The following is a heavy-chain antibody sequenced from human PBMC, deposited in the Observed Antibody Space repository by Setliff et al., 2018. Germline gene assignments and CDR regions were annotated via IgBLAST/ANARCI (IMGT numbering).Heavy chain of an antibody. CDR2: INHSGST. D-gene: IGHD3-3*01. Sequence: SETLSLTCAVYGGSFSGYYWSWIRQPPGKGLEWIGEINHSGSTNYNPSLKSRVTISVDTSKNQFTLKLSSVTAADTAVYYCARGVTGYNFWSGDRYYMDVWGKGTTVTVSS. V-gene: IGHV4-34*01. CDR3: ARGVTGYNFWSGDRYYMDV. CDR1: GGSFSGYY. J-gene: IGHJ6*03.